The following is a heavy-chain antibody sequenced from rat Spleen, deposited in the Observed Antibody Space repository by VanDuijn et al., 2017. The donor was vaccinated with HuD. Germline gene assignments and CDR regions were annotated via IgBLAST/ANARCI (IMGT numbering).Heavy chain of an antibody. V-gene: IGHV3-3*01. CDR3: ARSDYSGGGRNF. D-gene: IGHD1-1*01. J-gene: IGHJ2*01. CDR1: GYSITSGYG. Sequence: EVQLQESGPGLVKPSQSLSLTCSVTGYSITSGYGWNWIRKFPGNKMEWMGYISYSGSTDYNPSLKSRISITRDTSKNQFFLQVNSVTTEDTATYYCARSDYSGGGRNFWGQGVVVTVSS. CDR2: ISYSGST.